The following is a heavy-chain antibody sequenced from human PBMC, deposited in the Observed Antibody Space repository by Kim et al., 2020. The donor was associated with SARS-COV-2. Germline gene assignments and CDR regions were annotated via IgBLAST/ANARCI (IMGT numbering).Heavy chain of an antibody. D-gene: IGHD3-22*01. CDR1: GGSVSSGSYY. CDR2: IYYSGST. J-gene: IGHJ4*02. CDR3: AREVRVRDYGPDYYDSSGFDY. Sequence: SETLSLTCTVSGGSVSSGSYYWSWIRQPPGKGLEWIGYIYYSGSTNYNPSLKSRVTISVDTSKNQFSLKLSSVTAADTAVYYCAREVRVRDYGPDYYDSSGFDYWGQGTLVTVSS. V-gene: IGHV4-61*01.